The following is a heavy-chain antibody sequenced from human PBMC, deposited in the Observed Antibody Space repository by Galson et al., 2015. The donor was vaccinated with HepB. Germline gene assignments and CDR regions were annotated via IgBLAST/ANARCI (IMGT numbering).Heavy chain of an antibody. CDR2: ISGSGGST. CDR1: GFTFDDYG. CDR3: AKEDRASGSPFDY. D-gene: IGHD5-12*01. Sequence: SLRLSCAASGFTFDDYGMSWVRQAPGKGLEWVSAISGSGGSTYYADSVKGRFTISRDNSKNTLYLQMNSLRAEDTAVYYCAKEDRASGSPFDYWGQGTLVTVSS. V-gene: IGHV3-23*01. J-gene: IGHJ4*02.